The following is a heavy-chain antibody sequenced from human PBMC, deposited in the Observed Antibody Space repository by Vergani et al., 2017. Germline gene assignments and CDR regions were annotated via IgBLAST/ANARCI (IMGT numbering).Heavy chain of an antibody. J-gene: IGHJ6*03. CDR1: GFTFSDYY. D-gene: IGHD3-16*01. CDR2: ISSSGSTI. Sequence: QVQLVESGGGLVKPGGSLRLSCAASGFTFSDYYMSWIRQAPGKGLEWVSYISSSGSTIYYADSVKGRITITRDNANNSLYLQMNSLRAEDTAVYYCARVKFGGRRPIYYYYYMDGWGEGTTVTVSS. CDR3: ARVKFGGRRPIYYYYYMDG. V-gene: IGHV3-11*01.